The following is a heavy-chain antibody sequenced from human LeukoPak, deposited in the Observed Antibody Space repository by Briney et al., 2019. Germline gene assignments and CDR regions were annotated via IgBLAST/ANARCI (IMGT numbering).Heavy chain of an antibody. Sequence: GESLKISCKGSGYTFIDYSIAWVRQMPGKGLEWMGFIHPADSHTTYSPSFQGHVTISADRSISTAYLQWSSLKASDTAMYYCARQYCSSTSCYQDVFDIWGQGTMVTVSS. D-gene: IGHD2-2*01. V-gene: IGHV5-51*01. CDR1: GYTFIDYS. J-gene: IGHJ3*02. CDR2: IHPADSHT. CDR3: ARQYCSSTSCYQDVFDI.